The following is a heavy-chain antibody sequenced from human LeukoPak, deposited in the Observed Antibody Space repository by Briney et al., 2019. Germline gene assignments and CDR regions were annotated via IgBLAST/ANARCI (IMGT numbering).Heavy chain of an antibody. CDR1: GYTFTGYY. CDR2: INPNSGGT. CDR3: ATLYDILTGLVLDY. J-gene: IGHJ4*02. Sequence: ASVKVSCKASGYTFTGYYMHWVRQAPGQGLEWMGWINPNSGGTNYAQMFQGRVTMTRDTSISTAYMELSRLRSDDTAVYYCATLYDILTGLVLDYWGQGTLVTVSS. V-gene: IGHV1-2*02. D-gene: IGHD3-9*01.